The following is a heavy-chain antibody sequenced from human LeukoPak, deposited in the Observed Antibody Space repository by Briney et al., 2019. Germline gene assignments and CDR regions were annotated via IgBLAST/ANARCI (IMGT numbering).Heavy chain of an antibody. J-gene: IGHJ4*02. D-gene: IGHD1-26*01. V-gene: IGHV3-23*01. CDR2: ISSTDAGT. CDR3: AKGTVGAT. CDR1: GFSLSSYA. Sequence: GGSLRLSCAASGFSLSSYAMSWVRQAPGKGLEWVSAISSTDAGTYHADPVRGRFTISRDSSKNTLYLQMNSLRAEDTAVYYCAKGTVGATWAQGTLVTVSS.